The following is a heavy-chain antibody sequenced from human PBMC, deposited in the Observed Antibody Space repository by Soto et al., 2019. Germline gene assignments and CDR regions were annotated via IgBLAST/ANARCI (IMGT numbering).Heavy chain of an antibody. Sequence: SETLSLACTVSGGSISSSTYYWGWMRQPPGKGLEWIASFFIGGRTYYNPSLNSRVTVSVDTSKNQFSLKVTSVTAADTAVYYCARLNGYCISSSCHGHYAMDVWGQGTTVTVSS. D-gene: IGHD2-2*01. CDR1: GGSISSSTYY. V-gene: IGHV4-39*01. CDR3: ARLNGYCISSSCHGHYAMDV. J-gene: IGHJ6*02. CDR2: FFIGGRT.